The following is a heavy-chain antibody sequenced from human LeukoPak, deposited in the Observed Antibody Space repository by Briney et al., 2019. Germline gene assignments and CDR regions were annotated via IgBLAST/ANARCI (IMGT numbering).Heavy chain of an antibody. J-gene: IGHJ4*02. CDR2: ISGGGRTT. Sequence: GGSLRLSCVASGFIFTNHAISWVRQAPGKGLQWVSVISGGGRTTEYADSVKGRFTVSRDISKNTVFPQMNSLRVEGTAIYYCAKNVLVKRYSDYWGQGVVVTVSS. D-gene: IGHD3-22*01. V-gene: IGHV3-23*01. CDR1: GFIFTNHA. CDR3: AKNVLVKRYSDY.